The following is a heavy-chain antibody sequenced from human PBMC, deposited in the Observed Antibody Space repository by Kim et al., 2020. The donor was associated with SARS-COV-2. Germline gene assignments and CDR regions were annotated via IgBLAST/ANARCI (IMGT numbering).Heavy chain of an antibody. J-gene: IGHJ4*02. CDR1: GYSFTRYP. CDR3: VRSPHYGSGIGEFDY. CDR2: INVGNGDT. V-gene: IGHV1-3*01. Sequence: ASVKVSCKSSGYSFTRYPIHWVRQAPGQMFEWMGYINVGNGDTRYSQKFQDRFSINKDTSASTAYMYLSSLTSEDAAVYYCVRSPHYGSGIGEFDYWGQGTPVTVSS. D-gene: IGHD3-10*01.